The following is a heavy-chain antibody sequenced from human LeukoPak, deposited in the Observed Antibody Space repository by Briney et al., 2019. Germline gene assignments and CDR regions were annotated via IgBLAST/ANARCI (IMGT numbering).Heavy chain of an antibody. CDR2: ISGGGDTI. Sequence: GGSLRLSCAASGFTFSSFVMSWVRQAPGKGLEWVSGISGGGDTIYADSVKGRFTISRDNSKNTLYLQMNSLRAEDTAVYYCAKGHSSSWYWFDPWGQGTLVTVSS. V-gene: IGHV3-23*01. CDR3: AKGHSSSWYWFDP. J-gene: IGHJ5*02. D-gene: IGHD6-13*01. CDR1: GFTFSSFV.